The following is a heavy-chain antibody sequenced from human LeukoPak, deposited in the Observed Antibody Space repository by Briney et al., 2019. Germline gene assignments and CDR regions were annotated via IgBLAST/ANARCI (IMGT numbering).Heavy chain of an antibody. Sequence: SETLSLTCTASGGSISSSSYYWGWIRQPQGKGLEWFGSINYCGCTYYNPSLKSRVTISVDRSKNQFSLKLSSVTAADTAVYYCARGYCSGGSCYSSYYYSYMDVWGKGTTVTVSS. CDR2: INYCGCT. D-gene: IGHD2-15*01. CDR1: GGSISSSSYY. J-gene: IGHJ6*03. CDR3: ARGYCSGGSCYSSYYYSYMDV. V-gene: IGHV4-39*07.